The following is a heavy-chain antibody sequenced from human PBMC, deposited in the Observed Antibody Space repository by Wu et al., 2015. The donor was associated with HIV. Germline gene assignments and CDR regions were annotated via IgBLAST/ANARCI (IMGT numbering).Heavy chain of an antibody. Sequence: QVQLVQSGAEVKKPGSSVKVSCKASGGTFSSYAISWVRQAPGQGLEWMGRIIPIFGTANYAQKFQGRVTMTTDTSTTTAYMELRSLRSDDTALYYCARLGPPCSTSTCYYHFDYWGQGTVVTVSS. J-gene: IGHJ4*02. CDR2: IIPIFGTA. D-gene: IGHD2-2*01. V-gene: IGHV1-69*05. CDR3: ARLGPPCSTSTCYYHFDY. CDR1: GGTFSSYA.